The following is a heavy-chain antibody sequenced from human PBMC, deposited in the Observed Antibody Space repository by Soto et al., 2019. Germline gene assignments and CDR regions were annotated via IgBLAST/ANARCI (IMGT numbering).Heavy chain of an antibody. CDR3: TTEVLDYYGSGSPPGMAE. J-gene: IGHJ4*02. D-gene: IGHD3-10*01. Sequence: PGGSVRLSCAASGFTFSNAWMNWVRQAPGKGLEWVGRIKSKTDGGTTDYAAPVKGRFTISRDDSKNTLYLQMNSLKTEDTAVYYCTTEVLDYYGSGSPPGMAEWGQGTLVTVSS. CDR1: GFTFSNAW. CDR2: IKSKTDGGTT. V-gene: IGHV3-15*07.